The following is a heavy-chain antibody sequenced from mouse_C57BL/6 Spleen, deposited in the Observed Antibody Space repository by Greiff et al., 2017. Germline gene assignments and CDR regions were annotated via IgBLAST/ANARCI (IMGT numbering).Heavy chain of an antibody. CDR2: SWWDDDE. D-gene: IGHD1-3*01. V-gene: IGHV8-8*01. Sequence: HVTLKESGPGILQPSQTLSLTCAFSGFSLSTFGMGVGWIRQPSGKGLEWLARSWWDDDESYNPALKSRLTISKDTCKHQVFLKIANVDTADTAKYYCARKSTGWYFDVWGTGTTVTVSS. CDR1: GFSLSTFGMG. CDR3: ARKSTGWYFDV. J-gene: IGHJ1*03.